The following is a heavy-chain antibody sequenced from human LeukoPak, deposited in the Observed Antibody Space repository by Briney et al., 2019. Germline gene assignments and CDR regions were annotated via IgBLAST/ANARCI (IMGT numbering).Heavy chain of an antibody. CDR2: INWNGGST. D-gene: IGHD6-13*01. Sequence: GGSLRLSCAASGFTFDDYGMSWVRQAPGEGLEWVSGINWNGGSTGYADSVKGRFTISRDNAKNSLYLQMNSLRAEDTALYYCARMQAAAGTWYYYMDVWGKGTTVTVSS. J-gene: IGHJ6*03. CDR1: GFTFDDYG. CDR3: ARMQAAAGTWYYYMDV. V-gene: IGHV3-20*04.